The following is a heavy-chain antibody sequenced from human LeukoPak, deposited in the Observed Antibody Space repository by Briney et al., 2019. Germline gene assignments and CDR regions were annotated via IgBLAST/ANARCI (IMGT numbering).Heavy chain of an antibody. D-gene: IGHD3-3*01. J-gene: IGHJ4*02. V-gene: IGHV3-30-3*01. CDR1: GFTFSSYA. Sequence: PGGSLRLSCAASGFTFSSYAMHWVRQAPGKGLEWVAAISYDGSNKYYADSVKGRFTISRDNSKNTLYLQMNSLRAEDTAVYYCARDQIFGVVIAFYFDYWGQGTLVTVSS. CDR3: ARDQIFGVVIAFYFDY. CDR2: ISYDGSNK.